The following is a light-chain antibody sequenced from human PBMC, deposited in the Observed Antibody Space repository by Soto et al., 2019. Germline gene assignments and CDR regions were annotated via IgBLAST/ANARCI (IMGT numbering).Light chain of an antibody. CDR1: SSDVGGNKY. J-gene: IGLJ1*01. V-gene: IGLV2-14*03. Sequence: QSVLTQPASVSGSPGQSITLSCTGTSSDVGGNKYVSWYQHYPGKAPKLMICDVSNRPSGVSNRFSGSKSGNTASLTISGLQAEDEADYYCSAFTGTTYVFGTGTKVTVL. CDR2: DVS. CDR3: SAFTGTTYV.